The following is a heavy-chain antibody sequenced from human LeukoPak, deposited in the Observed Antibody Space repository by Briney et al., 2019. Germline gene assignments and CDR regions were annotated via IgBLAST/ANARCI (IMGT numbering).Heavy chain of an antibody. CDR2: IYYSGST. Sequence: SQTLSLTCTVSGGSISSGGYYWSWIRQHPGKGLEWIGYIYYSGSTYYNPSLKSRVTISVDTSRNQFSLKLSSVTAADTAVYYCAAQDVNWFDPWGQGTLVTVSS. V-gene: IGHV4-31*03. D-gene: IGHD2-15*01. CDR1: GGSISSGGYY. J-gene: IGHJ5*02. CDR3: AAQDVNWFDP.